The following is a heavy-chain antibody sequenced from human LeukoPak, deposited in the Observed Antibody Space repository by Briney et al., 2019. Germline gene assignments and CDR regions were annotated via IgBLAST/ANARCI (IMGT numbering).Heavy chain of an antibody. Sequence: GGSLRLSCAASGFTFSSYSMNWVRQAPGKGLEWVSSISSSSSYIYYADSVKGRFTISRDNAKDSLYLQMNSLRAEDTAVYYCARDGMTAAEFDYWGQGTLVTVSS. CDR3: ARDGMTAAEFDY. CDR1: GFTFSSYS. CDR2: ISSSSSYI. V-gene: IGHV3-21*01. D-gene: IGHD1-26*01. J-gene: IGHJ4*02.